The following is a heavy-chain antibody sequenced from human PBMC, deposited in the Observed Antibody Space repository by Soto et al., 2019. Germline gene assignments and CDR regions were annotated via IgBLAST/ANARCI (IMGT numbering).Heavy chain of an antibody. J-gene: IGHJ4*02. CDR3: ERDDVGDYYYYFDY. Sequence: GGSLILSGTASGFMPSTYSMNWVRQAPGRGPECIAYISSGGRNTYYAESVKCRFTVSRDNAKNSLYLQMNSLRAEDTAVYYCERDDVGDYYYYFDYWGQGTVVTVSS. D-gene: IGHD2-21*02. CDR1: GFMPSTYS. V-gene: IGHV3-21*06. CDR2: ISSGGRNT.